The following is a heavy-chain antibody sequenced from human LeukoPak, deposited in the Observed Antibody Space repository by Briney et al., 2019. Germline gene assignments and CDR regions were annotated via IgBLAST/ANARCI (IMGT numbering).Heavy chain of an antibody. CDR2: ISGSGGST. CDR3: ARGYYYEVSVYSTRFDY. J-gene: IGHJ4*02. CDR1: GFTFSINA. Sequence: PGGSLRLSCTASGFTFSINAMSWVRQAPGKGLEWVSGISGSGGSTYYADSVRGRFTISRDNSKNTLYLHVNSLRAEDTAIYYCARGYYYEVSVYSTRFDYWGQGPRVP. V-gene: IGHV3-23*01. D-gene: IGHD3-22*01.